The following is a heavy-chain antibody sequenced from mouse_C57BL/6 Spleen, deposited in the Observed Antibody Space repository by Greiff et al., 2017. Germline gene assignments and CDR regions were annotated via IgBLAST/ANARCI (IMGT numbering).Heavy chain of an antibody. J-gene: IGHJ3*01. CDR1: GYTFTDYN. Sequence: VQLQQSGPELVKPGASVKIPCKASGYTFTDYNMDWVKQSHGKSLEWIGDINPNNGGTIYNQKFKGKATLTVDKSSSTAYMELRSLTSEDTAVYYCASVYYGSSYEFAYWGQGTLVTVSA. V-gene: IGHV1-18*01. CDR2: INPNNGGT. D-gene: IGHD1-1*01. CDR3: ASVYYGSSYEFAY.